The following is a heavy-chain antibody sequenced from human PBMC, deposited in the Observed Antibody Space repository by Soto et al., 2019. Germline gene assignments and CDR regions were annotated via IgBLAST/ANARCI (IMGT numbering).Heavy chain of an antibody. CDR2: ISAYNGNT. J-gene: IGHJ6*02. V-gene: IGHV1-18*01. CDR3: ARDRGSSWYVGIYYYYGMDV. D-gene: IGHD6-13*01. Sequence: ASVKVSCKASGYTFTSYGISWVRQAPGQGLEWTGWISAYNGNTNYAQKLQGRVTMTTDTSTSTAYMELRSLRSDDTAVYYCARDRGSSWYVGIYYYYGMDVWGQGTTVTVSS. CDR1: GYTFTSYG.